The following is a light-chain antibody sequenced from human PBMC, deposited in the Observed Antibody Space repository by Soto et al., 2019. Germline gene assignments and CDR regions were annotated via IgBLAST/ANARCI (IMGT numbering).Light chain of an antibody. CDR2: DSF. CDR3: QQRYNWPALT. Sequence: EVVLTQSPATLSLSPGERATLSCRASQSLSIYLAWYQQKPGQAPRLLIYDSFNRSTGIPARFSGSGSGTDFTLTISSLEPEDFAIYYCQQRYNWPALTFGGGTRVEIK. CDR1: QSLSIY. V-gene: IGKV3-11*01. J-gene: IGKJ4*01.